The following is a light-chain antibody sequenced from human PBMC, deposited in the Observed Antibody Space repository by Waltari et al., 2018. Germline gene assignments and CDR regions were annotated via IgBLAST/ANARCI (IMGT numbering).Light chain of an antibody. CDR3: QQRSNWPPIT. J-gene: IGKJ5*01. Sequence: EIVLTQSPATLSLSPGERATLSCRASQSVDSYLAWYQQTPGQAPQLLIYDPSNLATCIPARFSGSGSGTDFTLTISSLEPEDFAVYYCQQRSNWPPITFGQVTRLEIK. V-gene: IGKV3-11*01. CDR1: QSVDSY. CDR2: DPS.